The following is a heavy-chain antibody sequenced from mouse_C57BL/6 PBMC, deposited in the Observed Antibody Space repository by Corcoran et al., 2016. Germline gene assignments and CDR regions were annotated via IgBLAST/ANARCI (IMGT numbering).Heavy chain of an antibody. Sequence: QIQLVQSGPELKKPGETVKISCKASGYTFTTYGMSWVKQAPGKGLKWMGWINTYSGVPTYADDFKGRFAFSLETSASTAYLQINNLKNEDTATYFCARRYCNFWYFDVWGTGTTFTVSS. V-gene: IGHV9-3*01. CDR2: INTYSGVP. CDR3: ARRYCNFWYFDV. D-gene: IGHD2-10*02. CDR1: GYTFTTYG. J-gene: IGHJ1*03.